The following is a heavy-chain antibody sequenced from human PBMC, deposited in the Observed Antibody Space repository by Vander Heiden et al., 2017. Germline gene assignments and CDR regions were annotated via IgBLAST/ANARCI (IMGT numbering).Heavy chain of an antibody. Sequence: QVQLVQSGAEVKKPGSSVKVSCKASGGTVSSYAISCVRQAPGQGLEWMGGIIPIFGTANYAQKFQGRVTITADESTSTAYMELSSLRSEDTAVYYCARGGYCSGGSCYDAFDIWGQGTMVTVSS. CDR3: ARGGYCSGGSCYDAFDI. J-gene: IGHJ3*02. V-gene: IGHV1-69*01. D-gene: IGHD2-15*01. CDR1: GGTVSSYA. CDR2: IIPIFGTA.